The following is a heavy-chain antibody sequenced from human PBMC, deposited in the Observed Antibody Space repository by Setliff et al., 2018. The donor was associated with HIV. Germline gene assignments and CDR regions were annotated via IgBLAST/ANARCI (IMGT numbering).Heavy chain of an antibody. CDR3: ARWYTTGRGWFDP. J-gene: IGHJ5*02. V-gene: IGHV4-59*06. CDR1: GGSISSYY. D-gene: IGHD6-25*01. Sequence: PSETLSLTCTVSGGSISSYYWSWIRQPAGKGLEWIGYIYYTGDTYYNPPLKSRVTMSIDTSKNQFSLRLSSVTAADTAVYYCARWYTTGRGWFDPWGQGTLVTVSS. CDR2: IYYTGDT.